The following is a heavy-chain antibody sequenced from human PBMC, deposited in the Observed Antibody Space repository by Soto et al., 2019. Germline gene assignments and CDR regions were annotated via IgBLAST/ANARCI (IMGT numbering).Heavy chain of an antibody. CDR3: ARVEDLWFGLDY. CDR1: GYTFTSYC. Sequence: GASVKVSCKASGYTFTSYCMLWVRQAPGQGLEWMGIINPSGGSTSYAQKFQGRVTMTRDTSTSTVYMELSSLRSEDTAVYYCARVEDLWFGLDYRGQGTLVTVSS. J-gene: IGHJ4*02. D-gene: IGHD3-10*01. V-gene: IGHV1-46*01. CDR2: INPSGGST.